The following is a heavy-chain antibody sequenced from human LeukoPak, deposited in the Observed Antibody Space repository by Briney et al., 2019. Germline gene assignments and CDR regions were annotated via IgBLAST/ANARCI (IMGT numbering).Heavy chain of an antibody. CDR2: IYHSGST. J-gene: IGHJ4*02. D-gene: IGHD3-16*01. CDR3: ARDSRTRWGSMDY. V-gene: IGHV4-30-2*01. Sequence: PSETLSLTCAVSGGSISSGGYSWSWIRQPPGKGLEWIGYIYHSGSTYYNPSLKSRVTISVDKSKNQFSLKLSSVTAAGTAVYYCARDSRTRWGSMDYWGQGTLVTVSS. CDR1: GGSISSGGYS.